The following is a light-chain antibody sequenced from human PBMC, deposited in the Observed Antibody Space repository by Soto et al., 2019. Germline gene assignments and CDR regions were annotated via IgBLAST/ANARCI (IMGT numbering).Light chain of an antibody. J-gene: IGKJ4*01. V-gene: IGKV3-15*01. CDR1: RNINRK. CDR2: GAS. Sequence: EIVMTQSPATLSVSPGERATLSCRASRNINRKLAWYQQKPGQAPRLLISGASTRATGIPARFSGSGSGTXFTLTISSLQSEDFAVYYCQQYYDYPPLIFGGGTKVEIK. CDR3: QQYYDYPPLI.